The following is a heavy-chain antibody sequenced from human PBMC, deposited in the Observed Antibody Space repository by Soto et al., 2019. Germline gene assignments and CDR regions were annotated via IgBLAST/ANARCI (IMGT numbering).Heavy chain of an antibody. CDR1: GYSFTSYW. CDR2: IYPGDSDT. CDR3: ATAYGSGSYYTTISY. J-gene: IGHJ4*02. V-gene: IGHV5-51*01. D-gene: IGHD3-10*01. Sequence: GESLKISCKGSGYSFTSYWIGWVRQMPGKGLEWMGIIYPGDSDTRYSPSFQGQVTISADKSISTAYLQWSSLKASDTAMYYCATAYGSGSYYTTISYWGQGTLVTVSS.